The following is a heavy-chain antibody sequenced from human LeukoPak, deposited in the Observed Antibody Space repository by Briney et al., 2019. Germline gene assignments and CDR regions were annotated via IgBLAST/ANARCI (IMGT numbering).Heavy chain of an antibody. D-gene: IGHD3-16*02. V-gene: IGHV3-11*06. CDR2: ISSSSSYT. Sequence: GGSLRLSCAASGFTFSDYYMSWIRQAPGKGLEWVSYISSSSSYTNYADSVKGRFTISRDNAKNSLYLQMNSLGAEDTAVYYCARDLYDYVWGSYRYTFDYWGQETLVTVSS. J-gene: IGHJ4*02. CDR1: GFTFSDYY. CDR3: ARDLYDYVWGSYRYTFDY.